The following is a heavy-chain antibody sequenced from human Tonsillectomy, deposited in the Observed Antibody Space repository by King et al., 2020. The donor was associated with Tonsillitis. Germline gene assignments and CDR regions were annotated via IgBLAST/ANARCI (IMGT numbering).Heavy chain of an antibody. J-gene: IGHJ6*02. D-gene: IGHD1-14*01. Sequence: VQLVESGGGVVQPGRSLRLSCAASGFTFSNYGMHWVRQAPGKGLEWVAVISYDGSNKYYADSVKGRFTISRDNSKNTLYLQMNSLRAEDTAVYYCAKQFLYSSEGPNRGYYYYYCVDVWGQGTTVTVSS. CDR1: GFTFSNYG. CDR2: ISYDGSNK. V-gene: IGHV3-30*18. CDR3: AKQFLYSSEGPNRGYYYYYCVDV.